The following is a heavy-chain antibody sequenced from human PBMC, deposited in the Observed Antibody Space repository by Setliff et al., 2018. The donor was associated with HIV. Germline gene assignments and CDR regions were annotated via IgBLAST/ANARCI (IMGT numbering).Heavy chain of an antibody. CDR1: GYTFTSYG. J-gene: IGHJ4*02. Sequence: ASVKVSCKASGYTFTSYGISWVRQAPGQGLERMGWISAYDSNTNYEHRLQGRVTMTTDTSTSTAYMELRGLISDDTAVYYCARAPQIFTAYSYAYPHFDHWGQGTLVTISS. D-gene: IGHD5-18*01. CDR3: ARAPQIFTAYSYAYPHFDH. V-gene: IGHV1-18*01. CDR2: ISAYDSNT.